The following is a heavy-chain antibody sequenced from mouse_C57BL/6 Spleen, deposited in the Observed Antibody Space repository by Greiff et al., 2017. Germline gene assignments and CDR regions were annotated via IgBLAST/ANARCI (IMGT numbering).Heavy chain of an antibody. CDR2: INPYNGGT. V-gene: IGHV1-19*01. D-gene: IGHD1-1*01. J-gene: IGHJ4*01. CDR3: ARGAGSSLYWYVGAMHY. CDR1: GYTFTDYY. Sequence: EVQLQQSGPVLVKPGASVKMSCKASGYTFTDYYMNWVKQSHGKSLEWIGVINPYNGGTSYNQKFKGKATLTVDKSSSTASMELNSLTSADSAVYYCARGAGSSLYWYVGAMHYWGQGTSVTVSS.